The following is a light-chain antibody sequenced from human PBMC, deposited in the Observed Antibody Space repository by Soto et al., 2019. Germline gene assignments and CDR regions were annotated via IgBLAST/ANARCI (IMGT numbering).Light chain of an antibody. CDR2: GAT. V-gene: IGKV1-12*01. CDR3: QQAIRLPT. J-gene: IGKJ5*01. CDR1: QDLGTW. Sequence: DIQMTQSPSYVSAFVGDTVTITCRASQDLGTWLAWYQQKPGKAPKILIYGATTLQNGVPSRFSGSGSGTYFTLTITSLQPEDIGTYYCQQAIRLPTFGQGTRLQ.